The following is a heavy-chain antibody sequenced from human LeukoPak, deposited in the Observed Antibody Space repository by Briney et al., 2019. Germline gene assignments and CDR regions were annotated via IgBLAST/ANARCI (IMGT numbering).Heavy chain of an antibody. V-gene: IGHV4-59*01. D-gene: IGHD1-26*01. CDR2: IYYSRST. CDR3: SRARNSGSYYRHAFDI. Sequence: SETLTLTCTASGGTISSYYRSWVRQPPGKGLEWIGYIYYSRSTNYNPSLMSRVTIFVETTNNQLFLQHITVTAADKAAYYCSRARNSGSYYRHAFDIWGQGTMVTVSS. J-gene: IGHJ3*02. CDR1: GGTISSYY.